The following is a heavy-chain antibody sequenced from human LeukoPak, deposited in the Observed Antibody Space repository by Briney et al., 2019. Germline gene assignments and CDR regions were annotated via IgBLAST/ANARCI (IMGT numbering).Heavy chain of an antibody. J-gene: IGHJ5*02. V-gene: IGHV4-39*01. Sequence: SETLSLTCTVSGGSISSSSYYWGWIRQPPGKGLEWIGSIYYSGSTYYNPSLKSRVTISVDTSKNQFSLKLSSVTAADTAVYYCARHSRLPHSSGFDPWGQGTLVTVSS. CDR3: ARHSRLPHSSGFDP. D-gene: IGHD6-13*01. CDR2: IYYSGST. CDR1: GGSISSSSYY.